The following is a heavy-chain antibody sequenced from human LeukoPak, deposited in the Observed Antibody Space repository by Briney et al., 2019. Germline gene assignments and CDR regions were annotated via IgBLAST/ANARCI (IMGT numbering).Heavy chain of an antibody. CDR2: ISGGGGAT. CDR3: AKDRRGNAPRGAFDI. Sequence: GGSLRLSCAASGFTFSSYAMSWVRQAPGKGLEWVSAISGGGGATFYADSVKGRFTISRDNSKNTLYLQMNGLRAEDTAVCYCAKDRRGNAPRGAFDIWGQGTMVTVSS. CDR1: GFTFSSYA. D-gene: IGHD1-1*01. J-gene: IGHJ3*02. V-gene: IGHV3-23*01.